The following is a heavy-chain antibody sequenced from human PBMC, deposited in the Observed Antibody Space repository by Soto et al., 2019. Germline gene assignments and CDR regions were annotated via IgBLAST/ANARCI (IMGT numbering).Heavy chain of an antibody. D-gene: IGHD4-17*01. J-gene: IGHJ6*04. CDR3: ARRGDSGGYTGKMDV. CDR2: ISASTGDT. Sequence: QVYLVQSGGELKKPGASVKVSCRASGNSFSSYVISWVRQAPGQGLEWMGWISASTGDTNYAQKFQGRVIMTTDTSTNSAYLEVRSLTSDDTAVYYCARRGDSGGYTGKMDVWGKGTTVTVSS. CDR1: GNSFSSYV. V-gene: IGHV1-18*01.